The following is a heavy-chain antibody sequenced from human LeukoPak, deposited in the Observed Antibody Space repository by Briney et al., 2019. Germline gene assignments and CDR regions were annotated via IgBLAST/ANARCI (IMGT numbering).Heavy chain of an antibody. D-gene: IGHD1-26*01. CDR2: VNPNSGGT. Sequence: ASVKVSCKASGYTFTDYYMNWVRQAPGQGLEWMGWVNPNSGGTNYAQKFQGRVTMTRDTSTSTAYMELSSLRSDDTAMYYCTRALGSDSWGQGTLVTVSS. CDR1: GYTFTDYY. J-gene: IGHJ4*02. CDR3: TRALGSDS. V-gene: IGHV1-2*02.